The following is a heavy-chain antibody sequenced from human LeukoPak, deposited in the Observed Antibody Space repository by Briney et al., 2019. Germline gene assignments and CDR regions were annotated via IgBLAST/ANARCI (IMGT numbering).Heavy chain of an antibody. V-gene: IGHV4-61*01. CDR1: GGSVSSGSYY. D-gene: IGHD2-15*01. Sequence: SETLSLTCTVSGGSVSSGSYYWSWIRQPPGKGLEWIGYIYYSGSTNYNPSLKSRVTISVDTSKNQFSLKLSSVTAADTAVYYCASDSYSPEYFQHWGQGTLVTVSS. CDR2: IYYSGST. J-gene: IGHJ1*01. CDR3: ASDSYSPEYFQH.